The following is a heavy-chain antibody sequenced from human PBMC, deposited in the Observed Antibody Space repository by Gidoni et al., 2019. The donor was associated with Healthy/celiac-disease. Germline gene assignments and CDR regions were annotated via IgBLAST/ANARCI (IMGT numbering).Heavy chain of an antibody. CDR1: GGSFSGYY. CDR2: INHSGST. D-gene: IGHD2-2*01. V-gene: IGHV4-34*01. J-gene: IGHJ6*02. Sequence: QVQLQQWGAGLLKPSETLSLTCAFHGGSFSGYYWSWIRQPPGKGLEWIGEINHSGSTNYNPSLKSRVTISVDTSKNQFSLKLSSVTAADTAVYYCARRGYIVVVPAANALDVWGQGTTVTVSS. CDR3: ARRGYIVVVPAANALDV.